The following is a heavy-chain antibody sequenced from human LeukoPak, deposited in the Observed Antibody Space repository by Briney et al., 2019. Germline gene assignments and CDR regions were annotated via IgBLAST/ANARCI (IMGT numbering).Heavy chain of an antibody. CDR3: ARGRFGIQLWLNWFDP. CDR1: GYTFTSYG. J-gene: IGHJ5*02. Sequence: ASVKVSCKASGYTFTSYGISWVRQAPGQGLEWMGWVSAYNGNTNYAQKLQGRVTMTTDTSTSTAYMELRSLRSDDTAVYYCARGRFGIQLWLNWFDPWGQGTLVTVSS. D-gene: IGHD5-18*01. CDR2: VSAYNGNT. V-gene: IGHV1-18*01.